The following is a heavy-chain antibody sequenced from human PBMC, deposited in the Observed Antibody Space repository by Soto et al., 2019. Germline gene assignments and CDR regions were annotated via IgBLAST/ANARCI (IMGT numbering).Heavy chain of an antibody. CDR3: AHIVVSGLGYYFDY. CDR2: SYWEDDK. V-gene: IGHV2-5*02. D-gene: IGHD6-19*01. J-gene: IGHJ4*02. CDR1: GFSLSSTRMA. Sequence: QITLKESGPTLVKPTQTLTLTCTFSGFSLSSTRMAVGWSRQPPGKALEWLAISYWEDDKRYSPFLKSRLTTNKDTAKNQVVLTMSNMAPVDTAIYYCAHIVVSGLGYYFDYWGQGNLVTVSS.